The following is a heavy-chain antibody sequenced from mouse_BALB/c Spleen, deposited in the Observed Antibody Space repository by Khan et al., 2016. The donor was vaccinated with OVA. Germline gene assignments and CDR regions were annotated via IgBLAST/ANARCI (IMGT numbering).Heavy chain of an antibody. V-gene: IGHV3-8*02. CDR1: GDSITSAY. CDR2: ISYSGSS. D-gene: IGHD1-1*01. J-gene: IGHJ4*01. Sequence: EVQLQESGPSLVKPSQTLSLTCSVTGDSITSAYWNWIRKFPGNKLEYMGYISYSGSSYYNPSLKSRISITRDTSKNQYYLQLNSVTTEDTATYYCARYDYGYAMDYWGQGTSVTVSS. CDR3: ARYDYGYAMDY.